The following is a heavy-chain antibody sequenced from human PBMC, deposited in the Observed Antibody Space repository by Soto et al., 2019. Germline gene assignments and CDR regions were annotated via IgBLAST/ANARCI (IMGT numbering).Heavy chain of an antibody. V-gene: IGHV4-34*01. CDR1: GGSFSNNY. J-gene: IGHJ4*02. CDR3: ATSLWFGTQPEI. Sequence: PSETLSLTCAVYGGSFSNNYWTWFRQPPGKGLEWIGEISPSGTTKYIPSLKSRGTISVDTSRKQFFLKVTSVSAAVTAVYYCATSLWFGTQPEIWGPGTLVTVSS. D-gene: IGHD3-10*01. CDR2: ISPSGTT.